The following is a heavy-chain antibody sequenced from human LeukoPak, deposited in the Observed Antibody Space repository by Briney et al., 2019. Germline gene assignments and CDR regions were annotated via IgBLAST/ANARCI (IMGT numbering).Heavy chain of an antibody. CDR3: ARYDYVWGSGWFDP. Sequence: ASQTLSLTCAVSGGSISSGSYYWSWIRQPAGKGLEWIGRIYTSGSTNYNPSLKSRVTISVDTSKNQFSLKLSFVTAADTAVYYCARYDYVWGSGWFDPWGQGTLVTVSS. CDR2: IYTSGST. D-gene: IGHD3-16*01. V-gene: IGHV4-61*02. J-gene: IGHJ5*02. CDR1: GGSISSGSYY.